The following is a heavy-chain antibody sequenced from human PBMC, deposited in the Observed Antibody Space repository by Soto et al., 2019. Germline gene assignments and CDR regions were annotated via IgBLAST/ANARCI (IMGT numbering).Heavy chain of an antibody. CDR1: GFTFSSYA. D-gene: IGHD6-19*01. J-gene: IGHJ3*02. Sequence: WGSLRLSCAASGFTFSSYAMHWFRQAPGKGLEWVAVISYDGSNKYYADSVKGRFTISRDNSKNTLYLQMNSLRAEDTAVYYCATSPRPSLRRVVGTETSDAFDIWGQGTTV. CDR3: ATSPRPSLRRVVGTETSDAFDI. V-gene: IGHV3-30-3*01. CDR2: ISYDGSNK.